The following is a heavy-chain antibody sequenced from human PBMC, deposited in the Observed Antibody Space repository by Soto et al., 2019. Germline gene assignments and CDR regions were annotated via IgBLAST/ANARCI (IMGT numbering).Heavy chain of an antibody. CDR2: LSDSGGSI. J-gene: IGHJ4*02. CDR3: ALQREMATIHY. V-gene: IGHV3-23*01. CDR1: GFTFNRHA. Sequence: GGSLRLSCTASGFTFNRHAMTWVRQAPGKGLEWVSGLSDSGGSISYSTSLKSRLTISKDTSKSQVVLTMTNMDPVDTATYYCALQREMATIHYWGQGTLVTVSS. D-gene: IGHD4-4*01.